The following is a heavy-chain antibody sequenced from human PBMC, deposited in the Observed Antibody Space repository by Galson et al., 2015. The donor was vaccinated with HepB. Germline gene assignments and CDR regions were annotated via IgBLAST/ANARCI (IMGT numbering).Heavy chain of an antibody. D-gene: IGHD3-3*01. Sequence: SLRLSCAASGFTFSDYTMNWVRQAPGKGLEWVSSISSSDSYIYYVDSVKGQFTISRDNAKNSLYLQMNSLRAEDTAVYYCARGGGSYDFWSGHSPYYFMDVWGKGTTVTVSS. J-gene: IGHJ6*03. CDR2: ISSSDSYI. V-gene: IGHV3-21*06. CDR1: GFTFSDYT. CDR3: ARGGGSYDFWSGHSPYYFMDV.